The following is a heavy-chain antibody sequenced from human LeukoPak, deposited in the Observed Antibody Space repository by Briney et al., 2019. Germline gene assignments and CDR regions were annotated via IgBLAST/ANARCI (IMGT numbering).Heavy chain of an antibody. V-gene: IGHV1-2*02. CDR3: ARAPSIAARPSDAFDI. Sequence: ASVKVSCKASGFIFTGYYMHWVRQAPGQGLEWMGCINTNSGGTNYAQKFQGRVTMTRDTSTSTVYMELSSLRSEDTAVYYCARAPSIAARPSDAFDIWGQGTMVTVSS. J-gene: IGHJ3*02. D-gene: IGHD6-6*01. CDR2: INTNSGGT. CDR1: GFIFTGYY.